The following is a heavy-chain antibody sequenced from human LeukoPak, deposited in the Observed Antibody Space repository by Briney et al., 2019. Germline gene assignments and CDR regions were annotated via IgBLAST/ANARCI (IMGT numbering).Heavy chain of an antibody. J-gene: IGHJ3*02. V-gene: IGHV4-31*03. D-gene: IGHD6-13*01. CDR1: GGSISSGGYY. Sequence: SQTLSLTCTVSGGSISSGGYYWSWIRQHPGKGLEWIGYIYYSGSTYYNPSLKSRVTISVDTSKNQFSLKLSSVTAADTAVYYCARRIAAADAYWAFDIWGQGTMVTVSS. CDR2: IYYSGST. CDR3: ARRIAAADAYWAFDI.